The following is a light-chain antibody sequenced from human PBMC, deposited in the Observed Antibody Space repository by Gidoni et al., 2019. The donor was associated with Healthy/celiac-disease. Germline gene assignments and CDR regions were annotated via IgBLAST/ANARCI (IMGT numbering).Light chain of an antibody. Sequence: EIVLTQSPATLSLSPGERATLSCRASQSVSSYLAWYQQKPGQAPRLLIYDASNRATGIPARCSGSGSGTDVTLTISSREPEDVAVYYCQQRSNWPPLTFGGGTKVEIK. J-gene: IGKJ4*01. CDR3: QQRSNWPPLT. CDR1: QSVSSY. V-gene: IGKV3-11*01. CDR2: DAS.